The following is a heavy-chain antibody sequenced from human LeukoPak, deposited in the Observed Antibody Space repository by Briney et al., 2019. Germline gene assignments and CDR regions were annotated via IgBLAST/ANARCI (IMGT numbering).Heavy chain of an antibody. J-gene: IGHJ6*02. D-gene: IGHD3-3*01. CDR2: INHSGST. Sequence: SETLSLTCTVSGGSLSDYYWSWIRQPPGKGLEWIGEINHSGSTNYNPSLKSRVTISVDTSKNQFSLKLSSVTAADTAVYYCARGIRFRYGMDVWGQGTTVTVSS. V-gene: IGHV4-34*01. CDR1: GGSLSDYY. CDR3: ARGIRFRYGMDV.